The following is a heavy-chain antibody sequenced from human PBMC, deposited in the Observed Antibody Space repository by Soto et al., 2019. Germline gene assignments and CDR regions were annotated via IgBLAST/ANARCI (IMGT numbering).Heavy chain of an antibody. D-gene: IGHD2-2*01. V-gene: IGHV1-58*01. CDR1: GFTFTNSA. Sequence: GASVKVSCKASGFTFTNSAGQWARQARGQRLEWIGWIVVGSGNANAADNFLERVTFTRDMSTSTAYMELRGLRSDDAAVYYCFYQCLNWPPFDYWGQGTLVTVSS. J-gene: IGHJ4*02. CDR2: IVVGSGNA. CDR3: FYQCLNWPPFDY.